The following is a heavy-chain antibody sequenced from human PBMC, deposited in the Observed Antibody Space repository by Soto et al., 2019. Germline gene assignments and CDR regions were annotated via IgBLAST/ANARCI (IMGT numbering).Heavy chain of an antibody. Sequence: APVKVSCKASGYTFTSYVISWVRQAPGQGLEWMGWISAYNGNTNYAQKRQGRVTMTTDTSTSTAYMELRSLRSDDTAVYYCARDQPREQWLVQHATPIDXWDQGTMVTVSS. J-gene: IGHJ3*02. D-gene: IGHD6-19*01. CDR3: ARDQPREQWLVQHATPIDX. CDR2: ISAYNGNT. V-gene: IGHV1-18*01. CDR1: GYTFTSYV.